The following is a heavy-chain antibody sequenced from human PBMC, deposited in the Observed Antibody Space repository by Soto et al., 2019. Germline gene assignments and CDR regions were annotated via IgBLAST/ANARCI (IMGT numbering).Heavy chain of an antibody. Sequence: QVQLVESGGGVVQPGMSLRLSCAASGFTFSSYAIHWVRQAPVKWLERVAVISYDGSKKYYADSVKGRFTISRDNSKNTLDLQMDSLRAEATAVYCCARGSVTTVYYYGMDVWGQGTTVTVSS. CDR1: GFTFSSYA. CDR3: ARGSVTTVYYYGMDV. CDR2: ISYDGSKK. D-gene: IGHD4-17*01. V-gene: IGHV3-30*04. J-gene: IGHJ6*02.